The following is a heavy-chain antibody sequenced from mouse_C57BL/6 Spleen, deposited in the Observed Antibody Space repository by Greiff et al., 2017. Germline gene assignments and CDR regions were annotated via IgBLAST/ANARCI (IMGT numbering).Heavy chain of an antibody. J-gene: IGHJ2*01. CDR2: INPNNGGT. CDR1: GYTFTDYN. V-gene: IGHV1-18*01. CDR3: ARSRGYYGSSYGSYFDY. D-gene: IGHD1-1*01. Sequence: VQLQQSGPELVKPGASVKIPCKASGYTFTDYNMDWVKQSHGKSLEWIGDINPNNGGTIYNQKFKGKATLTVDKSSSTAYMELRSLTSEDTAVYYCARSRGYYGSSYGSYFDYWGQGTTLTVSS.